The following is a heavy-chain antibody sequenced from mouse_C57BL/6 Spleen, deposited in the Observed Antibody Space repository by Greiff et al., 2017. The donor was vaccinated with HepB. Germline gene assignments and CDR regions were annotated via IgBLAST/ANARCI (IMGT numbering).Heavy chain of an antibody. CDR2: INPGSGGT. Sequence: QVQLQQSGAELVRPGTSVKVSCKASGYAFTNYLIEWVKQRPGQGLEWIGVINPGSGGTNYNEKFKGKATLTADKSSSTAYMQLSSLTSEDSAVYFCARDGYYEYYFDYWGQGTTLTVSS. J-gene: IGHJ2*01. D-gene: IGHD2-3*01. CDR1: GYAFTNYL. CDR3: ARDGYYEYYFDY. V-gene: IGHV1-54*01.